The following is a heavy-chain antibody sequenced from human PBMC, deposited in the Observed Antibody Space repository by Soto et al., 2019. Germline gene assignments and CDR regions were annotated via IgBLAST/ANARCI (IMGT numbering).Heavy chain of an antibody. CDR1: GGSFSGYY. D-gene: IGHD3-10*01. J-gene: IGHJ6*03. CDR2: INHSGST. Sequence: SETLSLTCAVYGGSFSGYYWSWIRQPPGKGLEWIGEINHSGSTNYNPSLKSRVTISVDTSKNQFSLKLSSVTAADTAVYYCARAYGSGSYYFATNPTQAKYYYYYMDVWGKGTTVTVSS. V-gene: IGHV4-34*01. CDR3: ARAYGSGSYYFATNPTQAKYYYYYMDV.